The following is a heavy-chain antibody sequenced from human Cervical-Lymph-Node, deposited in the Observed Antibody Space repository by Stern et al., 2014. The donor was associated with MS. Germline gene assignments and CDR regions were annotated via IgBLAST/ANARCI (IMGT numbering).Heavy chain of an antibody. CDR1: GYTFTNYG. J-gene: IGHJ4*02. CDR3: ARDGLWSANY. V-gene: IGHV1-18*04. D-gene: IGHD2-21*01. Sequence: QVQLVQSEAEVKKPGASVKVSCKASGYTFTNYGIFWVRKAPGQGLEWMGWISTSSDDIYYAQNLQGRLSMTTYTSTSTAYMELRSLRSDDTAVYYCARDGLWSANYWGQGTLVTVSS. CDR2: ISTSSDDI.